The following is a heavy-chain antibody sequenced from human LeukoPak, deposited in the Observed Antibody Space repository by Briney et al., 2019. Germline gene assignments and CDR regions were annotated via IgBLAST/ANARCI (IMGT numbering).Heavy chain of an antibody. D-gene: IGHD6-19*01. CDR1: SGSISSYY. J-gene: IGHJ3*02. V-gene: IGHV4-59*08. Sequence: SETLSLTCTVSSGSISSYYCSWIRQPPGKGLEWIGYTYYSGTTKYNPSLKSRVTISADTSKNQFSLKLRSLTATDTAVYYCARHLGVAVAADAFDIWGQGTMVTVSS. CDR3: ARHLGVAVAADAFDI. CDR2: TYYSGTT.